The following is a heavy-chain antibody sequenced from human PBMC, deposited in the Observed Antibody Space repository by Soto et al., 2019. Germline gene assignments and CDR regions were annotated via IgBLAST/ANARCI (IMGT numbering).Heavy chain of an antibody. CDR3: TKGPSDYYGMDV. CDR2: VSGGSSHT. Sequence: EVQLLESGGGLTQPGGSLRLSCAASGFTFSSYVMSWVRQAPGKGLEWVSTVSGGSSHTYYEDSVKGRFTISRDNSRNTLFLQMNSLRAEDTATYYCTKGPSDYYGMDVWGQGTAVTVSS. J-gene: IGHJ6*02. CDR1: GFTFSSYV. V-gene: IGHV3-23*01.